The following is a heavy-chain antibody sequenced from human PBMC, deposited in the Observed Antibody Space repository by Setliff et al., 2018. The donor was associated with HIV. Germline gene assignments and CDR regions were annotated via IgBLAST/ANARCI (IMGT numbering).Heavy chain of an antibody. Sequence: ESLKISCKGSGDSFTRQWIGWVRQMPGKGLEWMGIIYPGNSAARYSPSFQGQVTISADKSISTAYLQWSSLKASDTAMYYCASRGQYYYDSSGYGRDIWGQGTMVTVSS. CDR3: ASRGQYYYDSSGYGRDI. D-gene: IGHD3-22*01. V-gene: IGHV5-51*01. CDR2: IYPGNSAA. J-gene: IGHJ3*02. CDR1: GDSFTRQW.